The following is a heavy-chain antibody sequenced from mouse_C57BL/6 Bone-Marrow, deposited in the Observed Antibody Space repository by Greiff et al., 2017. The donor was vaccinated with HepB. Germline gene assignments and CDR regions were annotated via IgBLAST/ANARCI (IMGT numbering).Heavy chain of an antibody. J-gene: IGHJ4*01. CDR2: IYPGGGYT. D-gene: IGHD1-1*01. V-gene: IGHV1-63*01. CDR1: GYTFTNYW. Sequence: VMLVESGAELVRPGTSVKMSCKASGYTFTNYWIGWAKQRPGHGLEWIGDIYPGGGYTNYNEKFKGKATLTADKSSSTAYMQFSSLTSEDSAVYYCARGSDYAMDYWGQGTSVTVSS. CDR3: ARGSDYAMDY.